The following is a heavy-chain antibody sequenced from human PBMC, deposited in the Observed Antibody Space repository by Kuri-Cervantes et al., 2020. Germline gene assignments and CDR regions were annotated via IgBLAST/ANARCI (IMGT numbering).Heavy chain of an antibody. V-gene: IGHV1-18*01. D-gene: IGHD3-22*01. Sequence: ASVKVSCKASGYTFTSYGISWVRQAPGQGLEWMGWISAYNGNTNYAQKLQGRVTMTTDTSTSTAYMDLRSLRSDDTAVYYCARDFAETYYYDSSGDAFDIWGQGTMVTVSS. CDR2: ISAYNGNT. CDR3: ARDFAETYYYDSSGDAFDI. CDR1: GYTFTSYG. J-gene: IGHJ3*02.